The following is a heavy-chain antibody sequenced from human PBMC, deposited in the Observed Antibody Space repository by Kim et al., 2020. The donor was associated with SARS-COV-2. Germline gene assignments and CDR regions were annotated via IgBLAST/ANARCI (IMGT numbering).Heavy chain of an antibody. CDR2: ISSSSSYT. D-gene: IGHD4-17*01. Sequence: GGSLRLSCAASGFTFSDYYMSWIRQAPGKGLEWVSYISSSSSYTNYADSVKGRFTISRDNAKNSLYLQMNSLRAEDTAVYYCARNDYGGNWYFDLWGRGTLVTVSS. J-gene: IGHJ2*01. CDR1: GFTFSDYY. CDR3: ARNDYGGNWYFDL. V-gene: IGHV3-11*03.